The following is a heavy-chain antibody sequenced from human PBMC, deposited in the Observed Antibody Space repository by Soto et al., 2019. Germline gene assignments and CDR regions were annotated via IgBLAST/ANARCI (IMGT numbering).Heavy chain of an antibody. J-gene: IGHJ5*02. CDR3: ARGRITMLRGTYSTNWFEP. V-gene: IGHV1-69*02. D-gene: IGHD3-10*01. CDR2: IIPLLGIA. CDR1: GDTFSTYT. Sequence: QVHLVQSGAEVKKPGSSVKVSCKASGDTFSTYTLNWVRQAPGQGLEWMGRIIPLLGIANYTQMFQGRVTFTADKATSTAYLELNSLRSEDTAVYYCARGRITMLRGTYSTNWFEPWGQGTLVTVSS.